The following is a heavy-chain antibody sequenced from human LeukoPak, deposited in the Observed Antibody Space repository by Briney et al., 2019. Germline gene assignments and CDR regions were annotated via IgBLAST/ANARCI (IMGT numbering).Heavy chain of an antibody. CDR2: ISGRGDST. CDR3: ARGWNTTPRSGFDI. Sequence: GGSLRLSCAASGFTFSSYAMSWVRQAPGKGVEWVSVISGRGDSTPYADTVKGRFTISRDNVKNTLFLQMNSLGAEDTALYYCARGWNTTPRSGFDIWGLGTMVTVSS. V-gene: IGHV3-23*01. CDR1: GFTFSSYA. J-gene: IGHJ3*02. D-gene: IGHD1/OR15-1a*01.